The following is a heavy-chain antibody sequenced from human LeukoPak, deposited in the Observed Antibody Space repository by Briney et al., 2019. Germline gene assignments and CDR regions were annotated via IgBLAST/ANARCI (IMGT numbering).Heavy chain of an antibody. Sequence: PGGSLRLSCAASGFTFSNYGMHWVRQAPGKGLEWVAVIPYDGTNKHYADSVKGRFTISRDNSKYTLYLQMNSLTAEDTAVYCCAKNARSYGKRDYFDYWGQGTLVTVSS. CDR1: GFTFSNYG. V-gene: IGHV3-30*18. D-gene: IGHD3-10*01. CDR3: AKNARSYGKRDYFDY. CDR2: IPYDGTNK. J-gene: IGHJ4*02.